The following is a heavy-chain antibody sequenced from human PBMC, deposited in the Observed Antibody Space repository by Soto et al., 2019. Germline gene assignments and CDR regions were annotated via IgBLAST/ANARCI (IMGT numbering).Heavy chain of an antibody. Sequence: QVQLVQSGAEVKKPGSSVKVSCKASGGTFSSYTISWVRQAPGQGLEWMGRIIPILGIANYAQKYQGRVTTTADKSTSTAYMELSSLRSEDTAVYYCESEGDDYTDYWGQGTLVPVAS. D-gene: IGHD4-4*01. CDR2: IIPILGIA. J-gene: IGHJ4*02. CDR3: ESEGDDYTDY. V-gene: IGHV1-69*02. CDR1: GGTFSSYT.